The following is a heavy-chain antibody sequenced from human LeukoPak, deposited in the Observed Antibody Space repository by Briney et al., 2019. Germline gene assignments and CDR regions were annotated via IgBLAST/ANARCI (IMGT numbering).Heavy chain of an antibody. V-gene: IGHV3-30*02. CDR2: IRYDGSNK. J-gene: IGHJ4*02. D-gene: IGHD2-21*02. Sequence: AEGSLRLSCAASGFTFSSYGMHWVRQAPGKGLEWVAFIRYDGSNKSYADSVKCRFTISRDNYKKTLYLQMISLRAEDTAVYFCAKDLGRDRYSFDYWGQGTLVSVSS. CDR3: AKDLGRDRYSFDY. CDR1: GFTFSSYG.